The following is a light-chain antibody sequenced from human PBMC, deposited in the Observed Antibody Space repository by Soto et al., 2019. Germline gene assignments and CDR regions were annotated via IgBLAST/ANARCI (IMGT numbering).Light chain of an antibody. CDR3: QLYGDSPPYT. Sequence: VLTQSPVTLSLSPGERVTLSCGATQSGPTTSIVRYQHRPGLAPRLLVDGASRRATGIPDRFSGGGSHLIISRLEPEDFAVYYCQLYGDSPPYTFGQGTKVEIK. CDR1: QSGPTTS. V-gene: IGKV3D-20*01. J-gene: IGKJ2*01. CDR2: GAS.